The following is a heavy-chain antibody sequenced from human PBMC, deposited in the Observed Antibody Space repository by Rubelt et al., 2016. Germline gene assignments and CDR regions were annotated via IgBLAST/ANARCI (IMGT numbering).Heavy chain of an antibody. J-gene: IGHJ3*02. CDR2: GST. Sequence: GSTNYNPSLKSRVTISVDTSKNQFSLKLSSVTAADTAVYYCARGLWSGYRPDAFDIWGQGTMVTVSS. D-gene: IGHD3-3*01. CDR3: ARGLWSGYRPDAFDI. V-gene: IGHV4-59*12.